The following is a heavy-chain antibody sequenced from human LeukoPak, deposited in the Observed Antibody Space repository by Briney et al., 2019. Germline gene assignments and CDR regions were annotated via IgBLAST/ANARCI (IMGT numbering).Heavy chain of an antibody. Sequence: GGSLRLSCAASGFTFSSYAMSWVRQAPGKGLEWVLVISGSGGSTYYADSVKGRFTISRDNSKNTLYLQMNSLRAEDTAVYYCAKGPTKGYCSSTSCYIVDWFDPWGQGTLVTVSS. CDR3: AKGPTKGYCSSTSCYIVDWFDP. CDR2: ISGSGGST. CDR1: GFTFSSYA. D-gene: IGHD2-2*02. J-gene: IGHJ5*02. V-gene: IGHV3-23*01.